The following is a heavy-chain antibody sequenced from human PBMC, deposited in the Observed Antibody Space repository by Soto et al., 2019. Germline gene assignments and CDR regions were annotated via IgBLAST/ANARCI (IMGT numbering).Heavy chain of an antibody. CDR2: IYSGGST. J-gene: IGHJ4*02. Sequence: GGSLRLSCAASGFTVSSNYMSWVRQARGKGLEWVSVIYSGGSTYYADSVKGRFTISRDNSKNTLYLQMNSLRAEDTAVYYCTSYDSSGYYPDVSDYWGQGTLVTVSS. D-gene: IGHD3-22*01. CDR1: GFTVSSNY. CDR3: TSYDSSGYYPDVSDY. V-gene: IGHV3-66*01.